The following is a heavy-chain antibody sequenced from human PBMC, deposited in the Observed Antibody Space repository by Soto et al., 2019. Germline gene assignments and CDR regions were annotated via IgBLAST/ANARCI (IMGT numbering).Heavy chain of an antibody. D-gene: IGHD3-3*01. V-gene: IGHV3-23*01. CDR3: AKVANYDFWSGYYRGIDY. J-gene: IGHJ4*02. CDR2: ISGSGGST. CDR1: GFTFSSYA. Sequence: EVQLLESGGGLAQPGGSLRLSCAASGFTFSSYAMSWVRQAPGKGLEWVSAISGSGGSTYYADSVKGRFTISRDNSKNTLYLQMNSLRAEDTAVYYCAKVANYDFWSGYYRGIDYWGQGTLVTVSS.